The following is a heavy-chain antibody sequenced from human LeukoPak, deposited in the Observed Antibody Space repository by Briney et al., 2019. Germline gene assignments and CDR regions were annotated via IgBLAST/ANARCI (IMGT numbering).Heavy chain of an antibody. CDR1: GFTFSGYA. Sequence: GGSLRLSCAASGFTFSGYAMNWVRQAPGKGLEWVLGVSGSGDNTYYADSVKGRFTISRDNSKNTLYLQMNSLRADDTAVYYCARWSRSCSSISCLFDYWGQGTLVTVSS. J-gene: IGHJ4*02. CDR2: VSGSGDNT. D-gene: IGHD2-2*01. CDR3: ARWSRSCSSISCLFDY. V-gene: IGHV3-23*01.